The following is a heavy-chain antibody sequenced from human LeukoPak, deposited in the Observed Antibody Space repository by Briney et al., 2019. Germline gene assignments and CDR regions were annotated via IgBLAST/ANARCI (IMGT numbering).Heavy chain of an antibody. D-gene: IGHD3-22*01. Sequence: SVKVSCKASGGTFSSYAISWVRQAPGQGLEWMGGIIPIFGTANYAQRFQGRVTITADKSTSTAYMELSSLRSEDTAVYYCATPYYDSSPVAFDIWGRGTMVTVSS. J-gene: IGHJ3*02. CDR2: IIPIFGTA. CDR1: GGTFSSYA. CDR3: ATPYYDSSPVAFDI. V-gene: IGHV1-69*06.